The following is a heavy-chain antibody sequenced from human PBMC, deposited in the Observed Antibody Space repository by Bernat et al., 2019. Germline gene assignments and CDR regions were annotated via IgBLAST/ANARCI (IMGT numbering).Heavy chain of an antibody. D-gene: IGHD2-21*02. J-gene: IGHJ4*02. CDR3: ARDPQVVTTSHFDY. CDR1: GFTFSTYE. CDR2: ISSGGSTI. Sequence: EVQLVESGGGLVQPGGSLRLSCAASGFTFSTYEMNWVRQAPGKGLEWLSYISSGGSTIYYADSVKGRFTISRDDAKNSLYLQMNSLRAEDAAVYYCARDPQVVTTSHFDYWGQGTLVTVSS. V-gene: IGHV3-48*03.